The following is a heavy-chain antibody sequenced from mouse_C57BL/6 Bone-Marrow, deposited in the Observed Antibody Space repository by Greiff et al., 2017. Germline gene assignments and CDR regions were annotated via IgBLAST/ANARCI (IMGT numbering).Heavy chain of an antibody. V-gene: IGHV1-81*01. CDR2: IYPRSGIT. Sequence: VQLVESGAELARPGASVKLSCKASGYTFTSYGISWVQQRTGQGLEWIGEIYPRSGITYYHEKFKGNATLTADKSSSTAYMELRSLTAEDSAVYVCARWGTTVETNYWAQGTTLRAAS. CDR1: GYTFTSYG. CDR3: ARWGTTVETNY. J-gene: IGHJ2*01. D-gene: IGHD1-1*01.